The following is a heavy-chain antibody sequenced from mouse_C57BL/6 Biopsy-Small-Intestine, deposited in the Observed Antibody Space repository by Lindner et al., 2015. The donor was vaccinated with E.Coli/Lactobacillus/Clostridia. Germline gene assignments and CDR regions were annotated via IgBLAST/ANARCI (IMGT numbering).Heavy chain of an antibody. CDR1: GFNIKDDY. Sequence: QLQESGAELVRPGASVKLSCTASGFNIKDDYMHWVKQRPEQGLEWIGWIDPENGDTEYASKFQGKATITADTSSNTAYLQLSSLTSEDTAVYYCISTGTAWFAYWGQGTLVTVS. CDR2: IDPENGDT. V-gene: IGHV14-4*01. CDR3: ISTGTAWFAY. D-gene: IGHD4-1*01. J-gene: IGHJ3*01.